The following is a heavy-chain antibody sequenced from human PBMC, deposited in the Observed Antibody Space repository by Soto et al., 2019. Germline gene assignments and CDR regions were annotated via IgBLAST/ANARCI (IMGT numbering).Heavy chain of an antibody. CDR2: IWYDGSKK. Sequence: PGGSLRLSCAASGFTFSSYGMHWVRQAPGKGLEWVAVIWYDGSKKYYADSVKGRFTISRDDSKNTLYLQMNSLRAEDTAVYYCARDIDTSGRYGSFDSWDQGTLVTVSS. CDR1: GFTFSSYG. CDR3: ARDIDTSGRYGSFDS. V-gene: IGHV3-33*01. J-gene: IGHJ5*01. D-gene: IGHD3-10*01.